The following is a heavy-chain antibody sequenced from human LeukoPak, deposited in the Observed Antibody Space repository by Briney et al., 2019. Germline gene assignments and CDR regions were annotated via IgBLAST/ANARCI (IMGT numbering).Heavy chain of an antibody. CDR2: INQSGTT. Sequence: SETLSLTCAVYGGSLSGYYWSWIRQPPGKGLEWIGEINQSGTTNYNPSLKSRVTISVDTSKNQFSLKLSSVTAADTAVYYCAKYSGSYHYWGQGTLVTVSS. V-gene: IGHV4-34*01. D-gene: IGHD1-26*01. CDR3: AKYSGSYHY. J-gene: IGHJ4*02. CDR1: GGSLSGYY.